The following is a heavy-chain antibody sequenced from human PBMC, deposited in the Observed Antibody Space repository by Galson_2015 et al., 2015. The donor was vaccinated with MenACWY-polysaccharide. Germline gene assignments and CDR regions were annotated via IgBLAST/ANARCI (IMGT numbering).Heavy chain of an antibody. CDR1: GFTFSDYY. Sequence: SLRLSCAASGFTFSDYYMSWIRQAPGKGLEWVSYISSSGRTIYYADSVKGRFTISRDNAKNSLYLQMNSLRAEDTAVYYCARASDSRQHYYDSSGLFAADYWGQGTLVTVSS. V-gene: IGHV3-11*01. J-gene: IGHJ4*02. CDR2: ISSSGRTI. CDR3: ARASDSRQHYYDSSGLFAADY. D-gene: IGHD3-22*01.